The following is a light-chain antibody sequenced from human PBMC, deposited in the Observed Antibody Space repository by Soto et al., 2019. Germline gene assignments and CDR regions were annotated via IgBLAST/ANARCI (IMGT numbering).Light chain of an antibody. CDR1: QSVSSSY. J-gene: IGKJ2*01. CDR2: GAS. CDR3: QQYGSSPLYT. Sequence: EIVLTQSPGTLSLSPGERATLSCRASQSVSSSYLAWYQQKPGQAPRLLIYGASSRATGIPDRFSGSGSGTDFTLTISRLEPEDFAQYYCQQYGSSPLYTFGQGTKLESK. V-gene: IGKV3-20*01.